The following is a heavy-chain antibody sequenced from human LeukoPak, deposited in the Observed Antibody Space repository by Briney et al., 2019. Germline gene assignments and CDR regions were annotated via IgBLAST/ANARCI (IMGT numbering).Heavy chain of an antibody. CDR1: GFTFSSYG. CDR3: AKDLWRLDY. J-gene: IGHJ4*02. Sequence: GGSLRLSCAAPGFTFSSYGMSWVRQAPGKGLEWVSGISGSGGSTYYADSVKGRFTISRDNSKNTLYLQMNSLRAEDTAIYYCAKDLWRLDYWGQGTLVTVSS. D-gene: IGHD3-16*01. V-gene: IGHV3-23*01. CDR2: ISGSGGST.